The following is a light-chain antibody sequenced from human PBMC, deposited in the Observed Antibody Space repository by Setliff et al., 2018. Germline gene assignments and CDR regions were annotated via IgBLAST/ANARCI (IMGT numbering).Light chain of an antibody. V-gene: IGLV2-14*03. CDR1: SNDVGGYNY. CDR2: AVT. Sequence: LTQPASVSGSLGQSITISCTGTSNDVGGYNYVSWYKQHPGEAPQLMIYAVTKRPSGVSNRFSGSKSGKAASLTISGLQAEDEADYYCCSYVRGSAYVFGTGTKV. J-gene: IGLJ1*01. CDR3: CSYVRGSAYV.